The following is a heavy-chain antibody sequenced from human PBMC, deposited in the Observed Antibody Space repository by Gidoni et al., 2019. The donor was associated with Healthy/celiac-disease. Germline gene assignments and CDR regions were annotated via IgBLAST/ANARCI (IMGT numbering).Heavy chain of an antibody. CDR2: ISGSGGST. CDR3: AKVLSNPLNWFDP. Sequence: EVQLLESGGGLVQPGGSLRLCCAASGFPFSSYAMSWVRQAPGKGLEWVSSISGSGGSTYYADSVKGRFTISRDNSKNTLYLQMNSLRAEDTAVYYCAKVLSNPLNWFDPWGQGTLVTVSS. CDR1: GFPFSSYA. D-gene: IGHD4-4*01. V-gene: IGHV3-23*01. J-gene: IGHJ5*02.